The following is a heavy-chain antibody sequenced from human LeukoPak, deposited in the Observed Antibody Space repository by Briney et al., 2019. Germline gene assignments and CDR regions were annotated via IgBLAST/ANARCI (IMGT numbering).Heavy chain of an antibody. J-gene: IGHJ4*02. Sequence: GESLKISCQGSGYGFTNYWIGWVRQMPGKGPEWMGIIYPGDSDPRYRPSFQGQVTVSADKSISTAYLRWSSLKASDTAMYYCARLRRIEMATMGDYFDYWGQGTLVTVSS. CDR1: GYGFTNYW. CDR3: ARLRRIEMATMGDYFDY. D-gene: IGHD5-24*01. CDR2: IYPGDSDP. V-gene: IGHV5-51*01.